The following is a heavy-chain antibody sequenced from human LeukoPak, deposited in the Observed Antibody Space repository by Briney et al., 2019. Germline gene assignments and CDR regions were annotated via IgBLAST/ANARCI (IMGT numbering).Heavy chain of an antibody. J-gene: IGHJ6*02. CDR3: ASSPPGDYYGSGSRALSYYYYGMDV. D-gene: IGHD3-10*01. Sequence: ASVKVSCKASGYTFTGYYMHWVRQAPGQGLEWMGWINPNSGGTNYAQKFQGRVTMTRDTSISTAYMELSRLRSDDTAVYYCASSPPGDYYGSGSRALSYYYYGMDVWGQGTTVTVSS. V-gene: IGHV1-2*02. CDR2: INPNSGGT. CDR1: GYTFTGYY.